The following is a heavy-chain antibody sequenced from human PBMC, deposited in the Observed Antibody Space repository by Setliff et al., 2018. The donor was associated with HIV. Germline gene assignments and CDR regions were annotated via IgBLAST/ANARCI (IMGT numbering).Heavy chain of an antibody. CDR1: GGTISNSYYY. Sequence: PSETLSLTCTVSGGTISNSYYYWGWIRQSPGKGLEWIGNIYYSGSTYFNPSLKSRVTISIDTSKNQFSLQLSSVTAADTAVYYCARVSYTGSSYIDYWGQGTLVTVSS. CDR3: ARVSYTGSSYIDY. J-gene: IGHJ4*02. V-gene: IGHV4-39*07. CDR2: IYYSGST. D-gene: IGHD6-6*01.